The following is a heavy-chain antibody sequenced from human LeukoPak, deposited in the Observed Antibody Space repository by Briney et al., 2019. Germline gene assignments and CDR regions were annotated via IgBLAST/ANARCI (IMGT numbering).Heavy chain of an antibody. CDR1: GYTFTGYY. Sequence: GASVKVSCKASGYTFTGYYMHWVRQAPGQGLEWMGWINPNSGGTNYAQKFQGWVTMTRDTSISTAYMELSRLRSDDTAVYYCARAGPIVGAIYFDYWGQGTLVTVS. CDR3: ARAGPIVGAIYFDY. J-gene: IGHJ4*02. V-gene: IGHV1-2*04. D-gene: IGHD1-26*01. CDR2: INPNSGGT.